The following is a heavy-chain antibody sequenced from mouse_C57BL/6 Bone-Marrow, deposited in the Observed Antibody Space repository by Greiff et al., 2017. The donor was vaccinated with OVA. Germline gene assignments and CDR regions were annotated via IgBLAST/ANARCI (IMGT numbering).Heavy chain of an antibody. J-gene: IGHJ4*01. D-gene: IGHD2-1*01. CDR3: ASRNRVYAMDY. V-gene: IGHV1-61*01. Sequence: QVQLQRPGAELVRPGSSVKLSCKASGYTFTSYWMDWVKQRPGQGLEWIGNIYPSDSETHYNQKFKDKATLTVDKSSSTAYMQLSSLTSEDSAVYYCASRNRVYAMDYWGQGTSVTVSS. CDR2: IYPSDSET. CDR1: GYTFTSYW.